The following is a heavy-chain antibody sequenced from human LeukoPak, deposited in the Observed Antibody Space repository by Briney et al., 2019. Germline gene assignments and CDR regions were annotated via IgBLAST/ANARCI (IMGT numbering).Heavy chain of an antibody. J-gene: IGHJ4*02. CDR3: TANFNY. CDR2: ISQSGGVV. Sequence: SGGSLRLSCAASGFTFSDYYMNWIRQTPGKGLEWISYISQSGGVVKYADSVEGRFTISRDNAKKSVNLEMNNLRVEDTAVYYCTANFNYWGQGTLVTVSS. V-gene: IGHV3-11*04. CDR1: GFTFSDYY.